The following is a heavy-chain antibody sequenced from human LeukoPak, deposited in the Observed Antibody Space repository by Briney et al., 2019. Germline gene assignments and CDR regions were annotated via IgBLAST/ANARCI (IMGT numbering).Heavy chain of an antibody. CDR3: ARDIVVVPAVLRYYYYYMDV. V-gene: IGHV4-4*07. CDR1: GGSISSYY. D-gene: IGHD2-2*01. CDR2: IYTSGST. Sequence: KPSETLSLTCTVSGGSISSYYWSWIRQPAGKGLEWIGRIYTSGSTNYNPSLKSRVTMSVATSKNQFSLKLSSVTAADTAVYYCARDIVVVPAVLRYYYYYMDVWGKGTTVTVSS. J-gene: IGHJ6*03.